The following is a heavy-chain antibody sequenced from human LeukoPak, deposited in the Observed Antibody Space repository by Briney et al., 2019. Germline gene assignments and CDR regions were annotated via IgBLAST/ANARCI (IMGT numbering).Heavy chain of an antibody. Sequence: SETLSLTCTVSGGSINSYYWTWIRQPPGKGLEWIGNIYNSGNTNYNPSLKSRVTISVDTSKNQFSLKLNSVTAADTAVYYCARESGSYLWRSWLNPWGQGTLVTVSS. CDR2: IYNSGNT. CDR3: ARESGSYLWRSWLNP. J-gene: IGHJ5*02. CDR1: GGSINSYY. D-gene: IGHD3-16*01. V-gene: IGHV4-59*01.